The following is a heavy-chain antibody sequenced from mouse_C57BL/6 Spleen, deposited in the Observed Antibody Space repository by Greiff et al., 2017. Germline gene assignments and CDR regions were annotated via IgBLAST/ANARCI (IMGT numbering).Heavy chain of an antibody. CDR1: GYTFTDYN. J-gene: IGHJ2*01. CDR2: INPNNGGT. D-gene: IGHD4-1*01. V-gene: IGHV1-22*01. Sequence: VQLQQSGPELVKPGASVKMSCKASGYTFTDYNMPWVTQRHGKSLEWIGYINPNNGGTSYNQKFTGKATLTVNKSSSTAYMELRSLTSEGSAVYYCARLTQLTGFLDYWGQGTTLTVSS. CDR3: ARLTQLTGFLDY.